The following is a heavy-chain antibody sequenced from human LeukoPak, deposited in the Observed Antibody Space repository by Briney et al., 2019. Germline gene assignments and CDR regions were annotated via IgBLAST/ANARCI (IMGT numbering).Heavy chain of an antibody. Sequence: GGSLRLSCAASGFTFSSYAMHWVRQAPGKGLEYVSAISSNGGSTYYANSVKGRFTLSRDNSKNTLYLQMGSLRAEDMAVYYCARDYQSGWYTSDAFDIWGQGTMVTVSS. CDR2: ISSNGGST. V-gene: IGHV3-64*01. CDR3: ARDYQSGWYTSDAFDI. J-gene: IGHJ3*02. CDR1: GFTFSSYA. D-gene: IGHD6-19*01.